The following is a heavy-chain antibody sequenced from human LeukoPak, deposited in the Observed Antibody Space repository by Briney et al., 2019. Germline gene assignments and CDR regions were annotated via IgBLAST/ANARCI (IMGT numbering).Heavy chain of an antibody. CDR3: ARGGVGANY. CDR2: INQSGST. V-gene: IGHV4-34*01. D-gene: IGHD1-26*01. Sequence: PSETLSLTCAVYGGSFSGYYWSWIRQPPGKGLEWIGQINQSGSTNYNPSLKSRVTISIDTSKNRFSLKLSSVTAADTLVYYCARGGVGANYWGQGTLVTVS. CDR1: GGSFSGYY. J-gene: IGHJ4*02.